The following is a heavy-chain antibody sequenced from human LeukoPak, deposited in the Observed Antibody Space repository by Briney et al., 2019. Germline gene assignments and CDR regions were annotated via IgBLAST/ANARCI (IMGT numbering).Heavy chain of an antibody. CDR3: AVQGRYCSGGSCYYFDY. Sequence: ASVKVSCKASGGTFISYAISWVRQAPGQGSEWMGGIIPIFGTASYAQKFQGRGTITTDEYTRKDYMELSSLRSEDTAVYYCAVQGRYCSGGSCYYFDYWGQGTLVTVSS. D-gene: IGHD2-15*01. V-gene: IGHV1-69*05. CDR2: IIPIFGTA. CDR1: GGTFISYA. J-gene: IGHJ4*02.